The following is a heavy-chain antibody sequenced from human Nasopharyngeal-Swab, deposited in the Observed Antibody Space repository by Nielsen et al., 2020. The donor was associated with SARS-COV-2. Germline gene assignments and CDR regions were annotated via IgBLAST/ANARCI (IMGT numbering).Heavy chain of an antibody. V-gene: IGHV3-33*01. Sequence: GSLKISCAASGFTFSSYGMHWVRQAPGKGLEWVAVIWYDGSNKYYADSVKGRFTISRDNSKNTLYLQMNSLRAEDTAVYYCARESGSGSYIDYWGQGTLVTVSS. CDR1: GFTFSSYG. J-gene: IGHJ4*02. D-gene: IGHD3-10*01. CDR3: ARESGSGSYIDY. CDR2: IWYDGSNK.